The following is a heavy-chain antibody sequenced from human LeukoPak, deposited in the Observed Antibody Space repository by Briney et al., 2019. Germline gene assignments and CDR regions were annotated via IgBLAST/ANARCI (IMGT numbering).Heavy chain of an antibody. J-gene: IGHJ4*02. V-gene: IGHV3-23*01. CDR2: IFGSGGSA. D-gene: IGHD6-19*01. CDR1: GFTFSSYP. CDR3: GKTTTGYSSGRNPAWPVDY. Sequence: GGSLRLSCTASGFTFSSYPMYWVRQAPGTGLEWVSGIFGSGGSAHYADSVKGRFTISRDNSQNTVYLQMNSLRAEDTAVYYCGKTTTGYSSGRNPAWPVDYWGQGTLVTVSS.